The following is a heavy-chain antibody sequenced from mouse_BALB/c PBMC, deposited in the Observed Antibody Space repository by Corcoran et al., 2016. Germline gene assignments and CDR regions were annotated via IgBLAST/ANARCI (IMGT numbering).Heavy chain of an antibody. CDR3: ASRVWYFDV. Sequence: EVQLQQSGAELVKPGASVKLSCTASGFNIKDNYMHWVKQRPEQGLEWIGRIDPANGNTKYDPKFQGKATITADTSSNTAYLQLSSLTSEDTAVYYCASRVWYFDVWGAGTTVTVSS. V-gene: IGHV14-3*02. J-gene: IGHJ1*01. CDR1: GFNIKDNY. CDR2: IDPANGNT.